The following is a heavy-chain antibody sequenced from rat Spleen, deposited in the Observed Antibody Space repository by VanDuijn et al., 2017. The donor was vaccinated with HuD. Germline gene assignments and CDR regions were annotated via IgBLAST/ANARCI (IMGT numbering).Heavy chain of an antibody. V-gene: IGHV5-25*01. CDR2: IGPGGVTT. J-gene: IGHJ4*01. D-gene: IGHD1-2*01. Sequence: EVQLVESGGGLVQPGRSMKLSCVASGFNFSNYYMAWVRQAPTRGLEWVASIGPGGVTTFYRDSVKGPGGDNTFYRDSVKGRFTISRDNAENTVYLQMNSLRSEDTATYYCGKDMNYYSTYPFYVMGAWGQGASVTVSS. CDR1: GFNFSNYY. CDR3: GKDMNYYSTYPFYVMGA.